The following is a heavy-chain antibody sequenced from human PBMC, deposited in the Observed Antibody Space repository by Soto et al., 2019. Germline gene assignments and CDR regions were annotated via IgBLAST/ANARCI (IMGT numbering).Heavy chain of an antibody. CDR1: GYTFTSYY. CDR2: INPSGGST. CDR3: ARRFPVAGTSPAYYYYYMDV. V-gene: IGHV1-46*03. D-gene: IGHD6-19*01. Sequence: ASVKVSCKASGYTFTSYYMHWVRQAPGQGLEWMGIINPSGGSTSYAQKFQGRVTMTRDTSTSTVYMELSSLRSEDTAVYYFARRFPVAGTSPAYYYYYMDVWGKGTTVTVSS. J-gene: IGHJ6*03.